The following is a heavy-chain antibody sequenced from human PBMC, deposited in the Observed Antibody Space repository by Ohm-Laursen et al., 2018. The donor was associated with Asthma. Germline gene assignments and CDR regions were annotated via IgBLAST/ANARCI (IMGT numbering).Heavy chain of an antibody. V-gene: IGHV3-66*03. CDR2: IYNCGST. J-gene: IGHJ4*02. CDR3: ARHNWNYLDY. CDR1: GFTVSSNY. D-gene: IGHD1-7*01. Sequence: GSLRLSCSASGFTVSSNYMSWVRQAPGKGLEWVSVIYNCGSTYYANSVKGRFTISRDISKNTLFLQMNSLRTEDMAVYYCARHNWNYLDYWGQGTLVTASS.